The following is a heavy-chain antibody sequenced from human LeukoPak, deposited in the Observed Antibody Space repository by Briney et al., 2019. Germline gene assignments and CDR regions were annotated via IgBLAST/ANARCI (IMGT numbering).Heavy chain of an antibody. CDR3: AREDYGGNSVGYFDY. J-gene: IGHJ4*02. Sequence: GRSLRLSCAASGFTFSSYALHWVRQAPGKGLEWVAVISYDGSNKCYADSVKGRFTISRDNSKNTLYLQMNSLRAEDTAVYYCAREDYGGNSVGYFDYWGQGTLVTVSS. V-gene: IGHV3-30*04. CDR1: GFTFSSYA. D-gene: IGHD4-23*01. CDR2: ISYDGSNK.